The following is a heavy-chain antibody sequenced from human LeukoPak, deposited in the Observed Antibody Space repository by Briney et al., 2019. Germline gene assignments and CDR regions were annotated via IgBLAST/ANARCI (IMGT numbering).Heavy chain of an antibody. CDR1: GGSFSGYY. V-gene: IGHV4-34*01. CDR2: INHSGST. D-gene: IGHD6-13*01. J-gene: IGHJ4*02. CDR3: ARIPQSSSSWYWEYYFDY. Sequence: SETLSLTCAVYGGSFSGYYWSWIRQPPGKGLEWIGEINHSGSTNYNPSLKSRVTISVDTSKNQFSLKLSSVTAADTAVYYCARIPQSSSSWYWEYYFDYWGQGTLVTVSS.